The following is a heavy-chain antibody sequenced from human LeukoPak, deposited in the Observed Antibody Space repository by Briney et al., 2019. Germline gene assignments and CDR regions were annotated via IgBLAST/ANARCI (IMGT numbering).Heavy chain of an antibody. CDR3: ARLVGCGSTNCYSPDNWFDP. D-gene: IGHD2-2*01. V-gene: IGHV1-8*01. Sequence: ASVKVSCKASGYTFTSYDINWVRQASGHGLEWMGWLNPNSGSTDSAQQFQGRVTMTRNTSISTAYLELSNLRSEDTAVYYCARLVGCGSTNCYSPDNWFDPGAREPWSSSLQ. J-gene: IGHJ5*02. CDR2: LNPNSGST. CDR1: GYTFTSYD.